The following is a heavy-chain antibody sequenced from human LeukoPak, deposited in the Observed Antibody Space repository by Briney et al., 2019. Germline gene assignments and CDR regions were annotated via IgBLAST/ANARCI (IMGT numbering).Heavy chain of an antibody. CDR2: ISSSGCTI. Sequence: TGGSLRLSCAASGFTFSSYEMNWVRQATGKGLECVSYISSSGCTIYYADSVKGRFTISRDNAKNSLYLQMNSLRAEDTAVYYCARDRSWFGTLDYWGQGTLVTVSS. V-gene: IGHV3-48*03. D-gene: IGHD3-10*01. CDR3: ARDRSWFGTLDY. CDR1: GFTFSSYE. J-gene: IGHJ4*02.